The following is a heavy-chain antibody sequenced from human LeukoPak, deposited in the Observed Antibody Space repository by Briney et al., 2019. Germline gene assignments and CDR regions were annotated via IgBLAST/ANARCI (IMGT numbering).Heavy chain of an antibody. CDR3: ARGFSRMEWDQDY. CDR2: MNPNSGNT. Sequence: ASVKVSCKASGYTFTSYGISWVRQATGQGLEWMGWMNPNSGNTGYAQKFQGRVTITRNTSISTAYMELSSLRSEDTAVYYCARGFSRMEWDQDYWGQGTLVTVSS. V-gene: IGHV1-8*03. CDR1: GYTFTSYG. D-gene: IGHD3-3*01. J-gene: IGHJ4*02.